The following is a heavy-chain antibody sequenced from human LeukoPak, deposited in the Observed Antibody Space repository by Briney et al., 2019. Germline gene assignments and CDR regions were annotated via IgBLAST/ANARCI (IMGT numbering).Heavy chain of an antibody. CDR1: GFIFSDYW. J-gene: IGHJ4*02. CDR2: IKEYGGEK. V-gene: IGHV3-7*03. Sequence: QAGGSLRLSCAASGFIFSDYWMSWVRQAPGKELEWVASIKEYGGEKFYVDSVKGRFTISRDNTKNSLSLQMNSLRAEDTALYYCARARYGDFVWGQGTLVTVSS. D-gene: IGHD4-17*01. CDR3: ARARYGDFV.